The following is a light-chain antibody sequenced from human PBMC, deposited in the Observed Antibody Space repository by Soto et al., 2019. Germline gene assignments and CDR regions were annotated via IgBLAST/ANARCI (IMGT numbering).Light chain of an antibody. CDR2: GAS. V-gene: IGKV3-15*01. CDR3: QQYNNWPSWT. J-gene: IGKJ1*01. Sequence: EIVMTQSPATLSVSPGERATLSCRASQSVSSSFAWYQQKPGQAPRLLIYGASTRATGIPARFSGSGSGTEFTLTISSLQSEDFAVYYCQQYNNWPSWTFGQGTKLEIK. CDR1: QSVSSS.